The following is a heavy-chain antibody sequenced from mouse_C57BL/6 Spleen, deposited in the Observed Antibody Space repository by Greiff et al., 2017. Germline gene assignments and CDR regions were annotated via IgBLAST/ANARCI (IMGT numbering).Heavy chain of an antibody. CDR1: GFTFSDYY. V-gene: IGHV5-16*01. CDR2: INYDGSST. CDR3: ARDYSNYKGDWYFDV. J-gene: IGHJ1*03. Sequence: EVKLVESEGGLVQPGSSMKLSCTASGFTFSDYYMAWVRQVPEKGLEWVANINYDGSSTYYLDSLKSRFIISRDNAKNILYLQMSSLKSEDTATYYCARDYSNYKGDWYFDVWGTGTTVTVSS. D-gene: IGHD2-5*01.